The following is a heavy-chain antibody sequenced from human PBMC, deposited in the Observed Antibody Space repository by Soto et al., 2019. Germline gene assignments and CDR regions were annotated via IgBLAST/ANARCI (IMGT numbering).Heavy chain of an antibody. J-gene: IGHJ4*02. CDR2: IFHGGST. CDR3: VRPHYQSNTFYSYFDY. CDR1: GGSFSPYY. V-gene: IGHV4-34*12. Sequence: XGTLCLTGVVSGGSFSPYYWSGIRQPPGRGLEWIGQIFHGGSTNYSPSLKSRVTISVDTSKNQFSLELRSVTAADTAVYYCVRPHYQSNTFYSYFDYWGQGTLVTVSS. D-gene: IGHD2-15*01.